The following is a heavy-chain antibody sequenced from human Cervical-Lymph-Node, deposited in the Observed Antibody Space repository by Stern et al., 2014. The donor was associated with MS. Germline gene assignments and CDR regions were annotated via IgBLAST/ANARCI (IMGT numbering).Heavy chain of an antibody. D-gene: IGHD3-16*01. Sequence: EVQLVESGGGLVKPGGSLTLSCAASGFSFNYAWMAWVRQAPGQGLEWVGRIYSKTDGGTTDYAAPVKDRFTISRDDSKNTLYLQMISLKKEDIAVYYCTTLNYGGDLDNWGQGALVTVSS. J-gene: IGHJ4*02. CDR3: TTLNYGGDLDN. V-gene: IGHV3-15*01. CDR1: GFSFNYAW. CDR2: IYSKTDGGTT.